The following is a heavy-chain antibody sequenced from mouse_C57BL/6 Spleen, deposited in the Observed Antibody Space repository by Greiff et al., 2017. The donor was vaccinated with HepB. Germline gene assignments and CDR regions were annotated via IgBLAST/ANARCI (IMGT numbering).Heavy chain of an antibody. D-gene: IGHD2-5*01. CDR2: ISDGGSYT. CDR3: ARDPSNDYFDY. CDR1: GFTFSSYA. J-gene: IGHJ2*01. V-gene: IGHV5-4*01. Sequence: EVMLVESGGGLVKPGGSLKLSCAASGFTFSSYAMSWVRQTPEKRLEWVATISDGGSYTYYPDNVKGRFTISRDNAKNNLYLQMSHLKSEDTAMYYCARDPSNDYFDYWGQGTTLTVSS.